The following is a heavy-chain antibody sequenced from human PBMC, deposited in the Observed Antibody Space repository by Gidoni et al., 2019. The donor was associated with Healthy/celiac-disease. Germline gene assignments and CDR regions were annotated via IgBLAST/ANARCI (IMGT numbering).Heavy chain of an antibody. J-gene: IGHJ4*02. D-gene: IGHD2-21*02. CDR1: GFTFSSSA. CDR2: ISGSGGST. V-gene: IGHV3-23*01. CDR3: AKDFRRHIVVVTALDY. Sequence: EVQLLESGGGLVQPGGSLRLSCAASGFTFSSSAMSWVRQAPGKGLEWVSAISGSGGSTYYADSVKGRFTISRDNSKNTLYLQMNSLRAEDTAVYYCAKDFRRHIVVVTALDYWGQGTLVTVSS.